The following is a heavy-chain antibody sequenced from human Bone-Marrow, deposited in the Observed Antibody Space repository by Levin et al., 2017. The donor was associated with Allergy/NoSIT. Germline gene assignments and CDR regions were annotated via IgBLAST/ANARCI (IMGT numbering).Heavy chain of an antibody. V-gene: IGHV3-21*01. CDR2: ISGSSSYI. Sequence: GASVKVSCAASGFTFSSYPMNWVRQAPGKGLEWVSSISGSSSYITFSDSVKGRLTISRDNAKNSLYLQMNNLRAEDTAVYYCARRNDFWSRTHGGYYFFMDVWGKGTTVTVSS. D-gene: IGHD3-3*01. J-gene: IGHJ6*03. CDR1: GFTFSSYP. CDR3: ARRNDFWSRTHGGYYFFMDV.